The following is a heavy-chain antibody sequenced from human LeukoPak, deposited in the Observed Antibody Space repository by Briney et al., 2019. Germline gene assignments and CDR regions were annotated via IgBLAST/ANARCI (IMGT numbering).Heavy chain of an antibody. V-gene: IGHV4-39*07. D-gene: IGHD3-10*01. CDR1: GGSIRSSSHY. Sequence: SETLSLTCTVSGGSIRSSSHYWGWIRQPPGKGLEWSGNIYYSGGAYYNPSLESRVTISVDASKNQFSLKLSSVTAADTAVYYCARIRGAGDFDFWGQGTLVTVSS. J-gene: IGHJ4*02. CDR2: IYYSGGA. CDR3: ARIRGAGDFDF.